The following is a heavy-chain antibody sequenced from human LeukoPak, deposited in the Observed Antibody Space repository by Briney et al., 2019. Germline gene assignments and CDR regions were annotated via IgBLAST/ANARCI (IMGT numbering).Heavy chain of an antibody. D-gene: IGHD6-13*01. CDR1: GHPINRYY. V-gene: IGHV4-59*01. Sequence: SETLSLTCTVSGHPINRYYCSWLRQPPGKGLEWIGYIYYSGSTDYNPSLKSRVTISSDRSKNQFSLRLTSVTAADTATYYCARGPLGSSWYSDWGQGSLVTVSS. CDR3: ARGPLGSSWYSD. J-gene: IGHJ4*02. CDR2: IYYSGST.